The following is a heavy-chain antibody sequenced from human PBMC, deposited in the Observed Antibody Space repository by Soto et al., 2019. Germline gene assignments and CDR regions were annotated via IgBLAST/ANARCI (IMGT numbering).Heavy chain of an antibody. CDR2: IRQSGDRS. CDR3: VTAVRTRLDN. D-gene: IGHD3-10*01. V-gene: IGHV3-23*01. J-gene: IGHJ4*02. Sequence: GGSLRLSCVASGFTFSSHVIHWVRRAPGKGLEWVSSIRQSGDRSSYADSAKGRFTISRDNSKNTLYLQMNGLRLDDTAVYYCVTAVRTRLDNWGPGTLVTVSS. CDR1: GFTFSSHV.